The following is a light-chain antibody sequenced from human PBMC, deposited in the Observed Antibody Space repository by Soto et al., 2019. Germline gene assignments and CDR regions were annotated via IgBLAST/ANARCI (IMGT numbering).Light chain of an antibody. CDR1: QHVTTTY. J-gene: IGKJ4*01. V-gene: IGKV3-20*01. CDR2: GAS. CDR3: QQYDSSFT. Sequence: IVLTQSPATLSLSPGERATLSCTASQHVTTTYIAWYQQKFGQAPRLLIYGASTRATGTPDRFTGGGSGTDFTLTISRVEPEDFVVYYCQQYDSSFTFGGGTKVEMK.